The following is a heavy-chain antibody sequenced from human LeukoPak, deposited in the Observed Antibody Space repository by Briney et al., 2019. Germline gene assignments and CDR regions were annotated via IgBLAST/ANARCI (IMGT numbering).Heavy chain of an antibody. Sequence: GGSLRLSCAASGFTFSSYVMHWVRQAPGKGLEWVAVISYDGSNKYYADSVKGRFTISRDNSKNTLYLQMNSLRAEDTAVYYCVVAGSSGSDAFDIWGQGTMVTVSS. V-gene: IGHV3-30-3*01. CDR1: GFTFSSYV. D-gene: IGHD3-22*01. J-gene: IGHJ3*02. CDR3: VVAGSSGSDAFDI. CDR2: ISYDGSNK.